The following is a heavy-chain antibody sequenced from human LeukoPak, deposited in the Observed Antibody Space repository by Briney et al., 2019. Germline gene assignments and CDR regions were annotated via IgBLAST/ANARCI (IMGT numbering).Heavy chain of an antibody. Sequence: GGSLRLSCAASGSTFSDYYMSWIRQAPGKGLEWVSYISSSSSYTNYADSVKGRFTISRDNAKNSLYLQMNSLRAEDTAVYYCARVDEGRNGVTVGYWGQGTLVTVSS. CDR3: ARVDEGRNGVTVGY. D-gene: IGHD2-8*01. V-gene: IGHV3-11*06. CDR1: GSTFSDYY. J-gene: IGHJ4*02. CDR2: ISSSSSYT.